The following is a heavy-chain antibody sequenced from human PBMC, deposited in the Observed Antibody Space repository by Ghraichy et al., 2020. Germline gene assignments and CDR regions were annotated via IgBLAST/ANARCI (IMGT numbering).Heavy chain of an antibody. CDR1: GFTFFDNW. J-gene: IGHJ4*02. CDR2: IKGDGSES. V-gene: IGHV3-7*01. CDR3: ARDAVLYYDFWSDYYWD. Sequence: GESLNISCAASGFTFFDNWMSWVRQAPGKGLEWVANIKGDGSESYYVGSVQGRFTISRDNAKNSLYLQMHSLRVEDTAVYYCARDAVLYYDFWSDYYWDWGQGTLVTVSS. D-gene: IGHD3-3*01.